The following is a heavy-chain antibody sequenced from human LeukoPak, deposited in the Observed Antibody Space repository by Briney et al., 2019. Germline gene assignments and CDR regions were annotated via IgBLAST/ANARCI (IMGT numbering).Heavy chain of an antibody. Sequence: GGSLRLSCAPSGLSVSSNFMSWVRQVPGKGLEWVATLYSYGTTYYADSVKGRFTISRDNSKNTLYLQMNSLRAEDTALYYCARELGEALHYFDYWGRGSLVTVFS. V-gene: IGHV3-53*01. CDR1: GLSVSSNF. CDR3: ARELGEALHYFDY. J-gene: IGHJ4*02. CDR2: LYSYGTT. D-gene: IGHD2-21*01.